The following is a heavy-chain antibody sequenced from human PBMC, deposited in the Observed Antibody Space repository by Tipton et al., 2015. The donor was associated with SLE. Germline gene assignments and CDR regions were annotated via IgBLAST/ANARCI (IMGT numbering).Heavy chain of an antibody. Sequence: TLSLTCSVSGDSLSSNNYYWGWIRQPPGEGLESIGSIYYSGSPSYNPSLRSRVTISVDTSKNQFSLKLSSVTAADTAVYYCARTNRLPYRVYFDSWGQGTLVTVSS. V-gene: IGHV4-39*07. CDR2: IYYSGSP. D-gene: IGHD1-14*01. J-gene: IGHJ4*02. CDR3: ARTNRLPYRVYFDS. CDR1: GDSLSSNNYY.